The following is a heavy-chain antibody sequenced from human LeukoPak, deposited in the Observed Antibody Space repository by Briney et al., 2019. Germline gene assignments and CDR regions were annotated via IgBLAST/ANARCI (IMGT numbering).Heavy chain of an antibody. CDR3: ARSLYCSSTSCFGDRLVYGMDV. V-gene: IGHV3-30*04. Sequence: GRSLRLSCAASGFTFSSYAMHWVRQAPGKGLEWVGVITYDGSNKYYADSVKGRFTISRDNSKNTLYLQMNSLRAEDTAVYYCARSLYCSSTSCFGDRLVYGMDVWGKGTTVTVSS. J-gene: IGHJ6*04. D-gene: IGHD2-2*01. CDR1: GFTFSSYA. CDR2: ITYDGSNK.